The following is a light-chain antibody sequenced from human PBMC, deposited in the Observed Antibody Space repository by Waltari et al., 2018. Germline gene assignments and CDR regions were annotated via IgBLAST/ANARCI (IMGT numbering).Light chain of an antibody. CDR1: QGISDF. CDR3: QLLNSAQWT. J-gene: IGKJ1*01. Sequence: IQLTQSPSSLSASVGDSVTITCRASQGISDFLAWYQQKPGKAPKLLIYAASTLQSGVPSRVSGSGAGTDFTLTISSLQPEDFATYYCQLLNSAQWTFGQGTKVEVK. V-gene: IGKV1-9*01. CDR2: AAS.